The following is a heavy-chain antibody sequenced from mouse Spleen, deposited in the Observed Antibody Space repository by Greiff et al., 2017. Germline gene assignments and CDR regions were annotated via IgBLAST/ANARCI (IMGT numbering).Heavy chain of an antibody. Sequence: QVQLKESGAELVKPGASVKISCKASGYAFSSYWMNWVKQRPGKGLEWIGQIYPGDGDTNYNGKFKGKATLTADKSSSTAYMQLSSLTSEDSAVYFCARRRPPGYFDVWGAGTTVTVSS. CDR3: ARRRPPGYFDV. CDR1: GYAFSSYW. J-gene: IGHJ1*01. CDR2: IYPGDGDT. V-gene: IGHV1-80*01.